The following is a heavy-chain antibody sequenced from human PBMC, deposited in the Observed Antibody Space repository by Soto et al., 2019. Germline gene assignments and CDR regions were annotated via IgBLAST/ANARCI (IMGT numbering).Heavy chain of an antibody. CDR2: ISSSGRTI. CDR1: GFTFSDYY. CDR3: ASPRTIRYYYDMDV. J-gene: IGHJ6*03. D-gene: IGHD2-2*01. V-gene: IGHV3-11*01. Sequence: QVQRVESGGGLVKPGGSLRLSCAASGFTFSDYYMSWIRQAPGKGLEWVSYISSSGRTIYYADSVKGRFTISRENAKNSLYLQMNSRRAEDTDVYYCASPRTIRYYYDMDVWGKGTTVTVSS.